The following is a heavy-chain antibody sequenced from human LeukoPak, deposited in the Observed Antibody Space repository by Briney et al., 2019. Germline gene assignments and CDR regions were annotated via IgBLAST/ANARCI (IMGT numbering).Heavy chain of an antibody. Sequence: PGGSLRLSCAASGFTFSSYSMDWVRQAPGKGLEWVSYISSSSSTIYYADSVKGRFTISRDNAKNSLYLQMNSLRAEDTAVYYCARDVWSSGWSDFDYWGQGTLVTVSS. J-gene: IGHJ4*02. D-gene: IGHD6-19*01. CDR3: ARDVWSSGWSDFDY. CDR1: GFTFSSYS. CDR2: ISSSSSTI. V-gene: IGHV3-48*01.